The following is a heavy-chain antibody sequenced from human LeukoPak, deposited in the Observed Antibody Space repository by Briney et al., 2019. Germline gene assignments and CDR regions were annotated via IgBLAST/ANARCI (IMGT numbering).Heavy chain of an antibody. D-gene: IGHD2-2*01. CDR1: GYTFTSYD. CDR3: ARQSRGYQLPGYFDY. V-gene: IGHV1-2*02. J-gene: IGHJ4*02. CDR2: INPNSGGT. Sequence: ASVKVSCKASGYTFTSYDINWVRQATGQGLEWMGWINPNSGGTNYAQKFQGRVTMTRDTSISTAYMELSRLRSDDTAVYYCARQSRGYQLPGYFDYWGQGTLVTVSS.